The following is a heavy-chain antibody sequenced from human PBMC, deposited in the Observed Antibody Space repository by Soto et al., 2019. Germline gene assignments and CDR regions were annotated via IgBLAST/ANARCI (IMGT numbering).Heavy chain of an antibody. CDR1: GGSFSGYY. V-gene: IGHV4-34*01. CDR3: ARGLKGGYGDHTGPGYFDY. J-gene: IGHJ4*02. CDR2: INHSGST. Sequence: QVQLQQWGAGLLKPSETLSLTCAVYGGSFSGYYWSWIRQPPGKGLEWIGEINHSGSTNYNPSLKSRVTISVDTSKNQFSLKLSSVTAADTAVYYCARGLKGGYGDHTGPGYFDYWGQGTLVTVSS. D-gene: IGHD4-17*01.